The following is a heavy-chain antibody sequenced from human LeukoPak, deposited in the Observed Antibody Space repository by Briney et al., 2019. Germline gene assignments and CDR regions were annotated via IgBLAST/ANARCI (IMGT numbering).Heavy chain of an antibody. D-gene: IGHD2-21*02. CDR1: GGSFSGYY. CDR2: INHSGST. J-gene: IGHJ4*02. Sequence: SETLSLTCAVYGGSFSGYYWSWIRQPPGKGLEWIGEINHSGSTNYNPSLKSRVTISVDTSKNQFSLKLSSVTAADTAVYYCATSYCGGDCSSRTGDYWGQGTLVTVSS. CDR3: ATSYCGGDCSSRTGDY. V-gene: IGHV4-34*01.